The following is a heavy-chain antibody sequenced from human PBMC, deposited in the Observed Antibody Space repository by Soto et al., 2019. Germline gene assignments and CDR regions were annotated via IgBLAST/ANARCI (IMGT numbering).Heavy chain of an antibody. J-gene: IGHJ6*02. CDR3: AIYSSDFWSASYYYGMDV. CDR1: GFTFSSYG. Sequence: GGSLRLSCAASGFTFSSYGMHWVRQAPGKGLEWVAVIWYDGSNKYYVDSVKGRFTISRDNSKNTLYLQMNSLRAEDTAVYYCAIYSSDFWSASYYYGMDVWGQGTSLNVSS. D-gene: IGHD3-3*01. V-gene: IGHV3-33*01. CDR2: IWYDGSNK.